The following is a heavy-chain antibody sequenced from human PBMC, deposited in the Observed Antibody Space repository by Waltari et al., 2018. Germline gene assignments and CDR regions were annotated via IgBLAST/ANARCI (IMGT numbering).Heavy chain of an antibody. D-gene: IGHD3-10*01. J-gene: IGHJ5*02. Sequence: QVQLQQWGAGLLKPSETLSLSCAVYGGPLSSYLWSWLRPSPRKGLEWIGEINHRGSTNYNPSLRGRVTISVDTSKNQFSLKLSSVTAADTAVYYCVRGAFEFYSSSFGKGGWFDPWGQGTPVTVSS. CDR2: INHRGST. CDR1: GGPLSSYL. V-gene: IGHV4-34*01. CDR3: VRGAFEFYSSSFGKGGWFDP.